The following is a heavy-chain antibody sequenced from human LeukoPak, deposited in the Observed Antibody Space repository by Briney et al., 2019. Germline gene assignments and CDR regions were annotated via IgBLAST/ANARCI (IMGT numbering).Heavy chain of an antibody. CDR1: GFTFSSYA. Sequence: PGGSLRLSCAASGFTFSSYAMSWVRQAPGKGLEWVSAISGSGGSTYYADSVKGRFTISRDNSKNTLYLQMNSLRAEDTAVYYCARPGSYQLLFYYFDYWGQGTLVTVSS. V-gene: IGHV3-23*01. CDR3: ARPGSYQLLFYYFDY. D-gene: IGHD2-2*01. J-gene: IGHJ4*02. CDR2: ISGSGGST.